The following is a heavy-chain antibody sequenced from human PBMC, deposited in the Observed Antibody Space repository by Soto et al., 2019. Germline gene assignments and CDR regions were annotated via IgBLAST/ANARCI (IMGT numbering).Heavy chain of an antibody. Sequence: QVQLVQSGAEVKKPGSSVKVSRKASGGTFSSYAISWVRQAPGQGLEWMGGIIPIFGTANYAQKFQGRVTITADESTSTAYMELSSLRSEDTAVYYCAKRLLSWYSGDYYYYGMDVWGQGTTVTVSS. V-gene: IGHV1-69*01. CDR1: GGTFSSYA. CDR2: IIPIFGTA. J-gene: IGHJ6*02. CDR3: AKRLLSWYSGDYYYYGMDV. D-gene: IGHD6-13*01.